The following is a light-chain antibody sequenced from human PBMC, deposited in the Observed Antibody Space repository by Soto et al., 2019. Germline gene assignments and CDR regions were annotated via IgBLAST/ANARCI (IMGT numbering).Light chain of an antibody. J-gene: IGLJ2*01. V-gene: IGLV1-40*01. Sequence: QSVLTQPPSVSGAPGQRVTISCTGSSSNIGAGYDVHWYQQLPGAAPKLLIYGSTNRPSGVPDRFSGSKSGTSASLAITGLQAEDEADYYCQSYDSSLYVVFGGGTKRPS. CDR2: GST. CDR1: SSNIGAGYD. CDR3: QSYDSSLYVV.